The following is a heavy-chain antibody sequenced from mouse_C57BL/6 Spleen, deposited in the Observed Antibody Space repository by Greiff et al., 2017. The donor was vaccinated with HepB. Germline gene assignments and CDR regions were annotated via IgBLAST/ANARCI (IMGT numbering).Heavy chain of an antibody. J-gene: IGHJ4*01. CDR1: GYTFTSYW. V-gene: IGHV1-52*01. Sequence: QVQLQQPGAELVRPGSSVKLSCKASGYTFTSYWMHWVKQRPIQGLEWIGNIDPSDSETHYNQKFKDKATLTVDKSSSTAYMQLSSLTSEDSAVYYCARPSMVTTEDCDAMDYWGQGASVTVSS. CDR3: ARPSMVTTEDCDAMDY. D-gene: IGHD2-2*01. CDR2: IDPSDSET.